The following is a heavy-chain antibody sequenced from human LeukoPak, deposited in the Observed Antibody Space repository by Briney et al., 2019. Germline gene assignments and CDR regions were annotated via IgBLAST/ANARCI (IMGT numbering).Heavy chain of an antibody. D-gene: IGHD1-1*01. Sequence: ASVKVFCKASGYTFTGYYMHWVRQAPGQGLEWMGWINPNSGGTNYAQKFQGRVTMTRDTSISTAYMELSSLRSEDTAVYYCARDFGYNWKANWFDPWGQGTLVTVSS. CDR2: INPNSGGT. J-gene: IGHJ5*02. CDR1: GYTFTGYY. CDR3: ARDFGYNWKANWFDP. V-gene: IGHV1-2*02.